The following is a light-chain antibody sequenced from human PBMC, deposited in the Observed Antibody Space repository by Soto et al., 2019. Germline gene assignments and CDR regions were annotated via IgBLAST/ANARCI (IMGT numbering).Light chain of an antibody. CDR2: IND. Sequence: QSVLTQPPSASGTPGQRITISCSGSSSNIGDNPVNWYQQLPGAASKLLIYINDQRPSGAPDRFSGSKSGTSASLAISGLQPEDEADYYCAAWDDSLNALFGTGTKVTVL. J-gene: IGLJ1*01. CDR3: AAWDDSLNAL. CDR1: SSNIGDNP. V-gene: IGLV1-44*01.